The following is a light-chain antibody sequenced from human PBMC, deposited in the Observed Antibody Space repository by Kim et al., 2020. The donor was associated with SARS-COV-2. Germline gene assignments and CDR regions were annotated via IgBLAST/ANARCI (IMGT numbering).Light chain of an antibody. CDR1: SSDVGGYNY. CDR3: CSYAGSYTFPYV. Sequence: LTQPRSVSGSPGQSVTISCTGTSSDVGGYNYVSWYQQHPGKAPKLMIYDVSKRPSGVPDRFSGSKSGNTASLTISGLQAEDEADYYCCSYAGSYTFPYVFGTGTKVTVL. J-gene: IGLJ1*01. V-gene: IGLV2-11*01. CDR2: DVS.